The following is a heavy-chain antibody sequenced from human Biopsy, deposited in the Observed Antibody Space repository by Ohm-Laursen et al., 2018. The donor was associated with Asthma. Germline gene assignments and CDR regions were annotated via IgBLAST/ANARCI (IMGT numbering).Heavy chain of an antibody. V-gene: IGHV3-30*01. CDR2: ISKDASTQ. CDR3: VREGTDDAFDI. J-gene: IGHJ3*02. D-gene: IGHD1-1*01. CDR1: GFSFSNFA. Sequence: SLRLSCAATGFSFSNFAIHWVRQAPGKGLEWVGVISKDASTQDYADSVKGRFTMARDNSKNTLDLQMNSLREEDTAVYYCVREGTDDAFDIWGQGTVVSVSS.